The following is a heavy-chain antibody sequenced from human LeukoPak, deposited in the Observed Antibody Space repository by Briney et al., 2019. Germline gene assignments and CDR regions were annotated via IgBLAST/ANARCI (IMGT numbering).Heavy chain of an antibody. CDR3: AKAPGVTTGWFDP. D-gene: IGHD4-17*01. V-gene: IGHV3-9*01. Sequence: PGGSLRLSCAASGFRFADYAMHWVRQAPGKGLEWVSGISWNTGNSGYAESVKGRFTISRDNAKNSLYLQMNNLRAEDTALYYCAKAPGVTTGWFDPWGQGTLVTVSS. J-gene: IGHJ5*02. CDR2: ISWNTGNS. CDR1: GFRFADYA.